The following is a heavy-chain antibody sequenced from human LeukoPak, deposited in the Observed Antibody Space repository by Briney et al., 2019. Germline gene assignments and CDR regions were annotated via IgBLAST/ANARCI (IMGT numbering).Heavy chain of an antibody. Sequence: GGSLRLSCAASGFAFSVYAMSWLRQPPGKGLEWVSTINANSGTTSYAASVRGRFSISRDNAKNTLYLQMNSLRAEDTAVYYCARDRVNLDYWGQGTLVTVSS. CDR1: GFAFSVYA. CDR2: INANSGTT. V-gene: IGHV3-23*01. CDR3: ARDRVNLDY. J-gene: IGHJ4*01. D-gene: IGHD1-14*01.